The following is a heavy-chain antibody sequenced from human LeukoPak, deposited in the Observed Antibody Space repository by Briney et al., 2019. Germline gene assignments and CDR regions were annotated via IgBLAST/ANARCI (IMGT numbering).Heavy chain of an antibody. CDR1: GFTFNSYS. D-gene: IGHD3-22*01. V-gene: IGHV3-23*01. CDR2: ISGSGGST. J-gene: IGHJ4*02. CDR3: AKDDSSGYRFNSIDY. Sequence: GGSLRLSCAASGFTFNSYSMNWVRQAPGKGLEWVSAISGSGGSTYYADSVKGRFTISRDNSKNTLYLQMNSLRAEGTAVYYCAKDDSSGYRFNSIDYWGQGTLVTVSS.